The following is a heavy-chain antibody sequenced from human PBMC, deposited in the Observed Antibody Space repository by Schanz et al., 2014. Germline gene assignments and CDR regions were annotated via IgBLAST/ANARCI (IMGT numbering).Heavy chain of an antibody. CDR3: ARLGTGMAVAGSVIDSYYYYMDV. V-gene: IGHV1-69*02. Sequence: QVHLVQSGAEVKKPGSSVKVSCKASGGTFSSYTISWVRQARGQGLEWVGRFIPILDVGNYAQQFQGRVTFTADKSTSTAYMELSSLRSDDTAVYYCARLGTGMAVAGSVIDSYYYYMDVWGEGTTVTVSS. D-gene: IGHD6-19*01. CDR2: FIPILDVG. J-gene: IGHJ6*03. CDR1: GGTFSSYT.